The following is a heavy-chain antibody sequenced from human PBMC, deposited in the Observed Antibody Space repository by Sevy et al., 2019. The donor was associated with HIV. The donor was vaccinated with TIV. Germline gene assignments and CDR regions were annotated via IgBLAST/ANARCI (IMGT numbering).Heavy chain of an antibody. J-gene: IGHJ4*02. CDR1: GFTFSNYF. V-gene: IGHV3-21*01. CDR3: ARGDYYGSLYYFDY. Sequence: LSLTCAASGFTFSNYFMNWVRQAPGKGLELVSSISSGSSYIFYADSLKGRFTISRDNAKNSLYLHMNSLRAEDTAVYYCARGDYYGSLYYFDYWGPGTLVTVPS. D-gene: IGHD3-10*01. CDR2: ISSGSSYI.